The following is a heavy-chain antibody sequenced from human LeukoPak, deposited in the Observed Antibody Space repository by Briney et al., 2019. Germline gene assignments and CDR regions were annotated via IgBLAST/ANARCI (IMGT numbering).Heavy chain of an antibody. V-gene: IGHV1-69*05. CDR3: ARATPAGDYPPGGSFQH. Sequence: SVKVPCKASGGTFSSYAISWVRQAPGQGLEWMGGIIPIFGTANYAQKFQGRVTITTDESTSTAYMELSSLRSEDTAVYYCARATPAGDYPPGGSFQHWGQGTLVTVSS. CDR2: IIPIFGTA. J-gene: IGHJ1*01. D-gene: IGHD4-17*01. CDR1: GGTFSSYA.